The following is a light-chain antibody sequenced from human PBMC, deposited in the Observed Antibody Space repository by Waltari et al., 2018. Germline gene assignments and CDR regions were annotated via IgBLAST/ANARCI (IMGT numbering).Light chain of an antibody. V-gene: IGKV1-12*01. CDR2: RAS. Sequence: DIQMTQSPSSLSASVGDRVTITCRASQGISNWLDWYQQMPGKAPKLLIYRASSLQTGVPSRFSGSGSGTDFTLTISSLQPEDFATYYCQQYNSAPPWTFGQGTKVEFK. J-gene: IGKJ1*01. CDR3: QQYNSAPPWT. CDR1: QGISNW.